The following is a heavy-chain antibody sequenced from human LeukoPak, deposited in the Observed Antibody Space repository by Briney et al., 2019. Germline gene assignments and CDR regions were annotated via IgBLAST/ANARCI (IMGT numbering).Heavy chain of an antibody. CDR3: ARSVGDLAGY. D-gene: IGHD2-21*02. J-gene: IGHJ4*02. V-gene: IGHV1-2*02. Sequence: ASVKVSCKASGYTFTGYYMHWVRQAPGQGLEWMGWVNPNSGGTNYAQEFQGRVTMTRDTSISTAYMELSRLRSDDTAVYYCARSVGDLAGYWGQGTLVTVSS. CDR1: GYTFTGYY. CDR2: VNPNSGGT.